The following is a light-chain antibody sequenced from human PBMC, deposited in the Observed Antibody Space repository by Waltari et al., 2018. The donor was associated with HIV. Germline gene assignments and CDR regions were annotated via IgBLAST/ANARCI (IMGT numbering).Light chain of an antibody. V-gene: IGLV8-61*01. Sequence: QTVVTQEPSFSVSPGGTVTLTCGLTSGSVSPSYSPSWYQQTPGQAPRTLIYSTNTRSSGVPDRFSGSILGNKAALTITGAQADDESDYYCVLYMGSGIRVFGGGTKLTVL. J-gene: IGLJ2*01. CDR3: VLYMGSGIRV. CDR1: SGSVSPSYS. CDR2: STN.